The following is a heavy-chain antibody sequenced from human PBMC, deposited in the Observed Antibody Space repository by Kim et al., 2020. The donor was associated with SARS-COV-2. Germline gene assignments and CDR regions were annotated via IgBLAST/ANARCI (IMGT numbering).Heavy chain of an antibody. J-gene: IGHJ4*02. CDR3: ARDIVVVPAAIGFGEP. Sequence: GESLKISCKGSGYSFTSYWISWVRQMPGKGLEWMGRIDPSDSYTNYSPSFQGHVTISADKSISTAYLQWSSLKASDTAMYYCARDIVVVPAAIGFGEPWGQGTLVTVSS. V-gene: IGHV5-10-1*01. CDR1: GYSFTSYW. D-gene: IGHD2-2*01. CDR2: IDPSDSYT.